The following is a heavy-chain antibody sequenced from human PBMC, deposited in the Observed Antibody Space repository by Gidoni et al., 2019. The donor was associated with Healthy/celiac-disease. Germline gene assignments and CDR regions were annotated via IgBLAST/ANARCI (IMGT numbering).Heavy chain of an antibody. D-gene: IGHD3-22*01. CDR2: ISWNSGSI. CDR1: GFTFDDYA. V-gene: IGHV3-9*01. Sequence: EVQLVESGGGLVQPGRSLRLSCAASGFTFDDYAMHWVRQAPGKGLEWVSGISWNSGSIGYADSVKGRFTISRDNAKNSLYLQMNSLRAEDTALYYCAKEQRSGYYYWGQGTLVTVSS. CDR3: AKEQRSGYYY. J-gene: IGHJ4*02.